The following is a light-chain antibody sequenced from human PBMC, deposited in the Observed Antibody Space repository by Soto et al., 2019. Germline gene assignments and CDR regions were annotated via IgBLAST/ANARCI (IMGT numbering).Light chain of an antibody. Sequence: DIQMTQSPSTLSASVGDRVTITCRASQNIYRWLAWYQQKPCKAPKLLIYDDSTLQGGVPSRFGGNVSRTEFPLTISSLQPDDFATYYCQQYHSYSPHTFGQGTKLESK. CDR2: DDS. V-gene: IGKV1-5*01. J-gene: IGKJ2*01. CDR1: QNIYRW. CDR3: QQYHSYSPHT.